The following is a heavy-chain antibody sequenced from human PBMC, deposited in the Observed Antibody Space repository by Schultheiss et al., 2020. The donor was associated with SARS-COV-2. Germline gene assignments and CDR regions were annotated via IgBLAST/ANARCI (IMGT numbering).Heavy chain of an antibody. J-gene: IGHJ4*02. D-gene: IGHD3-16*02. CDR1: GFTFDDYA. Sequence: GGSLRLSCAASGFTFDDYAMHWVRQAPGKGLEWVGRIRSKTDGGTTYYAAPVKGRFTISRDDSKNTLYLQMNSLKTEDTAVYYCTVSRTFDYWGQGTLVTVSS. CDR3: TVSRTFDY. CDR2: IRSKTDGGTT. V-gene: IGHV3-15*01.